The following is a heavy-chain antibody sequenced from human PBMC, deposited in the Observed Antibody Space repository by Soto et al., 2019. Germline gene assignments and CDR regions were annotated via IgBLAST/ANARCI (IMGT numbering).Heavy chain of an antibody. J-gene: IGHJ1*01. Sequence: SETLSLTCAVYGGSFSGYYWSWIRQPPGKGLEWIGEINHSGSTNYNPSLKSRVTISVDTSKNQFSLKLSSVTAADTAVYYCARGRRYLVVVPAASSPFEYFQHWGQGTLVTVSS. CDR2: INHSGST. V-gene: IGHV4-34*01. CDR3: ARGRRYLVVVPAASSPFEYFQH. CDR1: GGSFSGYY. D-gene: IGHD2-2*01.